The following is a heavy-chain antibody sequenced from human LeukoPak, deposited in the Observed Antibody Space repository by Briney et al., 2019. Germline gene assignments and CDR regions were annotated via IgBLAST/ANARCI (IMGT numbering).Heavy chain of an antibody. Sequence: ASVKVSCKASGGTFSSYAISWVRQAPGQGLEWMGRIIPILGIANYAQKFQGRVTITADKSTSTAYMELSSLRSEGTAVYYCARDDCSGGSCYSGFYYYGMDVWGQGTTVTVSS. V-gene: IGHV1-69*04. CDR1: GGTFSSYA. J-gene: IGHJ6*02. CDR2: IIPILGIA. D-gene: IGHD2-15*01. CDR3: ARDDCSGGSCYSGFYYYGMDV.